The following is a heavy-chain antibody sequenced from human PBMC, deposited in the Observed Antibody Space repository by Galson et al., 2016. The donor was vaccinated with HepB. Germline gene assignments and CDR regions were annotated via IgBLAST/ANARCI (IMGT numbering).Heavy chain of an antibody. J-gene: IGHJ4*02. Sequence: SVKVSCKASGYSFTTYAVHWVRQAPGQRLEWMGWINTANGNTRYSQNFQGRVTTTRDTSASIAYMELSSLRSEDTAVYYCARDGEDGAGPPTYDFYFDYWGQGTLVTVSS. CDR2: INTANGNT. V-gene: IGHV1-3*04. CDR1: GYSFTTYA. D-gene: IGHD3/OR15-3a*01. CDR3: ARDGEDGAGPPTYDFYFDY.